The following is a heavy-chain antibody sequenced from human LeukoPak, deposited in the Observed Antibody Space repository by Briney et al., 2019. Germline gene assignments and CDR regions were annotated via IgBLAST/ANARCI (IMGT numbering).Heavy chain of an antibody. J-gene: IGHJ4*02. CDR3: ARDYGGENYFDY. CDR1: GGSISSGGYY. V-gene: IGHV4-31*03. Sequence: PSETLSLTCTVSGGSISSGGYYWSWIRQHPGKGLEWIGYIYYSGSTYYNPSLKSRVTISVDTSKNQFSLKLSSVTAADTAVYYCARDYGGENYFDYWGQGTLVTVSS. CDR2: IYYSGST. D-gene: IGHD3-16*01.